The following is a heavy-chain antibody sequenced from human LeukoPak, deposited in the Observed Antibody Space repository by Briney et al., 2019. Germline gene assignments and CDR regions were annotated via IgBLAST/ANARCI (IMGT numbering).Heavy chain of an antibody. CDR3: ARGSGYVIGPPDY. CDR2: INPNSGGT. J-gene: IGHJ4*02. D-gene: IGHD5-12*01. CDR1: GYTFTGYY. Sequence: ASVKVSCKASGYTFTGYYMHWVRQAPGQGLEWMGWINPNSGGTNYAQKFQGRVTMTRDTSISTAYMELSRLRSDDTAVYYCARGSGYVIGPPDYWGQGTLVTVSS. V-gene: IGHV1-2*02.